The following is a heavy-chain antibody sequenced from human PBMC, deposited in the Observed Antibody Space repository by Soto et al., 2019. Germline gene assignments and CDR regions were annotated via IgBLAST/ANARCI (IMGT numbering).Heavy chain of an antibody. V-gene: IGHV3-30*03. CDR1: GFTFSGFG. Sequence: QEELVESGGGVVQPGRSLRLSCAASGFTFSGFGMHWVRQAPGKGLEWVAVISYDGTNAIYADSVKGRFSVSRDNSKNIVYLQMNSLRNEDTAMYYCARWGKRVAESSPATDLWGQGTLVTVSS. D-gene: IGHD3-16*01. J-gene: IGHJ5*02. CDR3: ARWGKRVAESSPATDL. CDR2: ISYDGTNA.